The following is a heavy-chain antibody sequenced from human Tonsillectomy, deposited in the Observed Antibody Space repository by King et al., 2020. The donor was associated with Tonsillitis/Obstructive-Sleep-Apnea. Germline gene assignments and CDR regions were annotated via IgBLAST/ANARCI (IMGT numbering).Heavy chain of an antibody. CDR2: IYISGST. V-gene: IGHV4-4*07. Sequence: QLQESGPGLVKPSETLSLTCTVSGGSISNYYCNWIRQPAGKGLEWMGRIYISGSTNYNPSLNSRVTMSVDTSKNQFSLKLSSVTAADTAVYYWAGGGARREFDDWGQGTLVTVSS. J-gene: IGHJ4*02. CDR3: AGGGARREFDD. D-gene: IGHD3-16*01. CDR1: GGSISNYY.